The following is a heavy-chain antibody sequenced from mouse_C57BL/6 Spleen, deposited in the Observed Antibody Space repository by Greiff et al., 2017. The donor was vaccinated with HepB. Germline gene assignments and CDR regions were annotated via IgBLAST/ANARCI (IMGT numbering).Heavy chain of an antibody. Sequence: EVQRVESGGGLVKPGGSLKLSCAASGFTFSSYTMSWVRQTPEKRLEWVATISGGGGNTYYPDSVKGRFTISRDNAKNTLYLQMSSLRSEDTALYYCARWDDDYDVYYYAMDYWGQGTSVTVSS. J-gene: IGHJ4*01. D-gene: IGHD2-4*01. CDR1: GFTFSSYT. V-gene: IGHV5-9*01. CDR3: ARWDDDYDVYYYAMDY. CDR2: ISGGGGNT.